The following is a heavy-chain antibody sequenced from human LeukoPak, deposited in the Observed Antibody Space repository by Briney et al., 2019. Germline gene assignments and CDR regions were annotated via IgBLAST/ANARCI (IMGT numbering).Heavy chain of an antibody. CDR3: ARSYYYDSSGYYNGNDY. CDR2: ISSSGGST. CDR1: GFTFSGYA. V-gene: IGHV3-64*04. Sequence: GGSLRLSCSASGFTFSGYAMHWVRQAPEKGLEYVSAISSSGGSTHYADSVKGRFTISRDNAKNSLYLQMNSLRAEDTAVYYCARSYYYDSSGYYNGNDYWGQGTLVTVSS. D-gene: IGHD3-22*01. J-gene: IGHJ4*02.